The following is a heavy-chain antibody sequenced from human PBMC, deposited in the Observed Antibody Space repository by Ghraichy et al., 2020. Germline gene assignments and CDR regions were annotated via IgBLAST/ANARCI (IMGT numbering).Heavy chain of an antibody. CDR3: ARSFGPLDY. CDR2: IYYSGST. D-gene: IGHD3-16*01. V-gene: IGHV4-59*01. CDR1: GGSISSYY. J-gene: IGHJ4*02. Sequence: SETLSLTCTVSGGSISSYYWSWIRQPPGKGLEWIGYIYYSGSTNYNPSLKSRVTISVDTSKNQFSLKLSSVTAADTAVYYCARSFGPLDYWGQGTLVTVSS.